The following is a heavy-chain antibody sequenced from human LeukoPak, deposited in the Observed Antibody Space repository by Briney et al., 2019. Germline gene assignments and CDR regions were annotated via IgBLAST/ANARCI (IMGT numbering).Heavy chain of an antibody. J-gene: IGHJ4*02. V-gene: IGHV3-7*04. CDR1: GFTFSSFW. CDR3: ARGSATAD. Sequence: GGSLRLSCAASGFTFSSFWMSWVRQAPGKGLEWVANIKQDGTEKYYVDSVKGRFTISRDNTKNSLYLQMNSLSAEDTAVYYCARGSATADWGQGTPVTVSS. CDR2: IKQDGTEK.